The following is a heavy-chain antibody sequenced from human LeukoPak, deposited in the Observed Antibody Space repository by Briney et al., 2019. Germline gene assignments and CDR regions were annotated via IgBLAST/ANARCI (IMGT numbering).Heavy chain of an antibody. CDR2: IYYSGST. Sequence: SETLSLTCTVSGGSISSGGYYWSWIRQHPGKGLGWIGYIYYSGSTYYNPSLKSRVTISVDTSKNQFSLKLGSVTAADTAVYYCARGFHDSRLIDYWGQGTLVTVSS. CDR3: ARGFHDSRLIDY. D-gene: IGHD3-22*01. J-gene: IGHJ4*02. V-gene: IGHV4-31*03. CDR1: GGSISSGGYY.